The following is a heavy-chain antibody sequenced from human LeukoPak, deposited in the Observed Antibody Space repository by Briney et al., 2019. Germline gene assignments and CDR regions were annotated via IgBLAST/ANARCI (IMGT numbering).Heavy chain of an antibody. D-gene: IGHD3-3*01. CDR1: GFTFTSSA. V-gene: IGHV1-58*01. CDR3: AADIFPKGIVLRFLEWFGGPLRYMDV. CDR2: IVVGSGNT. Sequence: GASVKVSCKASGFTFTSSAVQWVRQARGQRLEWIGRIVVGSGNTNYAQKFQERVTITRDMSTSTAYMELSSLRSEDTAVYYCAADIFPKGIVLRFLEWFGGPLRYMDVWGQGTTVTVSS. J-gene: IGHJ6*02.